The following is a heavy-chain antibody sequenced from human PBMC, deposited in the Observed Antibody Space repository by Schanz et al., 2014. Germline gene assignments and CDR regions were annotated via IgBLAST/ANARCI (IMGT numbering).Heavy chain of an antibody. D-gene: IGHD2-15*01. CDR3: ARDRGYCSGGSCLTFDY. CDR1: GFIFSNYG. J-gene: IGHJ4*02. Sequence: VQLLESGGGVVQPGGSLRLSCAASGFIFSNYGMHWVRQAPGKGLEWVAVIWSDGSGKYYADSVKGRFTISRDSPKNTLYLQMNTLRAEDTAVYYCARDRGYCSGGSCLTFDYWGQGTLVTVSS. V-gene: IGHV3-33*01. CDR2: IWSDGSGK.